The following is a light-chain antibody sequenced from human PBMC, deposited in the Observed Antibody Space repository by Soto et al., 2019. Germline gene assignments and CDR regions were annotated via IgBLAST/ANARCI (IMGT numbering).Light chain of an antibody. V-gene: IGKV3-20*01. CDR3: QQYVSSPQT. J-gene: IGKJ1*01. CDR1: QSVSSSY. Sequence: IVLTQSAGTLSLSPGERATLSCRASQSVSSSYLAWYQQKPGQAPRLLIYGASNRATGIPDRFSGSGSGTDFTLTISRLEPEDFAMYFCQQYVSSPQTFGQGTKVDIK. CDR2: GAS.